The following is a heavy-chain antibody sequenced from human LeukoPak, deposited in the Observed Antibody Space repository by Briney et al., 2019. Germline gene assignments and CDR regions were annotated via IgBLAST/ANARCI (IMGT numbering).Heavy chain of an antibody. CDR2: INQDGSEK. D-gene: IGHD6-19*01. J-gene: IGHJ3*02. V-gene: IGHV3-7*01. CDR1: GVTFSSYW. CDR3: ARHSGWDAFDI. Sequence: PGGSLRLSCAASGVTFSSYWMSWVRQAPGKGREGGADINQDGSEKYYVDSVKGRFTISRDNAKNSLYPQMNSLRAEDTAVYYCARHSGWDAFDIWGQGTMVTASS.